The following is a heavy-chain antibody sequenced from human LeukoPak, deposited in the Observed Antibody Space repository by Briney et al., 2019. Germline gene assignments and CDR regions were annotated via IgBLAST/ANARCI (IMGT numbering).Heavy chain of an antibody. Sequence: PSQTLSLTCTVSGGSISSGSYYWSWIRQPAGKGLEWIGRIYTSGSTSYNPSLKSRVTISVDTSKNQFSLKLSSVTAADTAVYYCARETMVRGVIGYWGQGTLVTVSS. CDR2: IYTSGST. V-gene: IGHV4-61*02. J-gene: IGHJ4*02. D-gene: IGHD3-10*01. CDR1: GGSISSGSYY. CDR3: ARETMVRGVIGY.